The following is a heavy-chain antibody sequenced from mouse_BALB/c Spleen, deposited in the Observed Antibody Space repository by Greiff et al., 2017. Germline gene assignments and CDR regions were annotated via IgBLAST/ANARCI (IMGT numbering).Heavy chain of an antibody. V-gene: IGHV1-74*01. CDR3: ARREEAATATYYFDY. D-gene: IGHD1-2*01. CDR2: IDPYDSET. J-gene: IGHJ2*01. CDR1: GYTFTSYW. Sequence: QVQLQQPGAELVRPGASVKLSCKASGYTFTSYWMHWVKQRPEQGLEWIGRIDPYDSETNYNQKFKDKDILTVDKTSSTAYMQLSSLPSKDSAVYYCARREEAATATYYFDYWGQGTTLTVAS.